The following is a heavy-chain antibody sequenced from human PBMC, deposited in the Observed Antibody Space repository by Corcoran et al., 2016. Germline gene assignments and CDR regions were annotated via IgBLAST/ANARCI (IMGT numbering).Heavy chain of an antibody. CDR3: ARAHGGWELLVYYFDY. CDR2: ISSSSSTI. V-gene: IGHV3-48*02. D-gene: IGHD1-26*01. CDR1: GFTFSSYS. Sequence: EVQLVESGGGLVQPGGSLRLSCAASGFTFSSYSMNWVRQAPGKGLEWVSYISSSSSTIYYADSVKGRFTISRDNAKNSLYLQMNSLRDEDTAVYYCARAHGGWELLVYYFDYWGQGTLVTVSS. J-gene: IGHJ4*02.